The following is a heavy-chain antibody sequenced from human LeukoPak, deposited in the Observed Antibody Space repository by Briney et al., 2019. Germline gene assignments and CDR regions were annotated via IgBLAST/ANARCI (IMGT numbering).Heavy chain of an antibody. V-gene: IGHV3-23*01. D-gene: IGHD3-3*01. CDR3: AADYDFWSGHDY. CDR2: ISGSGGST. CDR1: GFTFSSYA. Sequence: GGSLRLSCAASGFTFSSYAMSWVRQAPGKGLEWASAISGSGGSTYYADSVEGRFTISRDNSKNTLYLQMNSLRAEDTAVYYCAADYDFWSGHDYWGQGTLVTVSS. J-gene: IGHJ4*02.